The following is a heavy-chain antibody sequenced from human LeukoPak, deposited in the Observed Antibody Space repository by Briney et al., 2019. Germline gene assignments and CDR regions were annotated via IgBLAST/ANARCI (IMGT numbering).Heavy chain of an antibody. D-gene: IGHD6-13*01. CDR3: AKDLSSSSWYVVYDAFDI. CDR2: ISGSGGST. Sequence: GGSLRLSCAAPGFTFSSYAMSWVRQAPGKGLEWVSAISGSGGSTYYADSVKGRFTISRDNSKNTLYLQMNSLRAEDTAVYYCAKDLSSSSWYVVYDAFDIWGQGTMVTVSS. J-gene: IGHJ3*02. CDR1: GFTFSSYA. V-gene: IGHV3-23*01.